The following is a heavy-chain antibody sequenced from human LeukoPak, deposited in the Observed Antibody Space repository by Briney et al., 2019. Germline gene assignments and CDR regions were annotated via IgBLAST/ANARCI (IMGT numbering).Heavy chain of an antibody. CDR1: GFTFSSYA. CDR2: ISGSGGST. Sequence: GGSLRLSCAASGFTFSSYAMSWVRQAPGKGLEWVSAISGSGGSTYYADSVKGRFTISRDNSKNTRYLQMNSLRAEDTAVYYCAKTYYSSRAHYYYYYYMDVWGKGTTVTISS. D-gene: IGHD3-10*01. CDR3: AKTYYSSRAHYYYYYYMDV. V-gene: IGHV3-23*01. J-gene: IGHJ6*03.